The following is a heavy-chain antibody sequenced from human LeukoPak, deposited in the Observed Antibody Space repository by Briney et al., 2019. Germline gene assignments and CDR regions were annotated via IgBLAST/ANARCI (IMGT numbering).Heavy chain of an antibody. Sequence: ASVKVSCKASGYTFTGYYIHWMRQAPGQGLEWMGWINPDSGDTNYAQKFRGRVTVTRDTSISTAYMELSRLRSDDTAVYYCARGSITMVRGVGASDIWGQGTMVIVSS. J-gene: IGHJ3*02. D-gene: IGHD3-10*01. CDR2: INPDSGDT. V-gene: IGHV1-2*02. CDR3: ARGSITMVRGVGASDI. CDR1: GYTFTGYY.